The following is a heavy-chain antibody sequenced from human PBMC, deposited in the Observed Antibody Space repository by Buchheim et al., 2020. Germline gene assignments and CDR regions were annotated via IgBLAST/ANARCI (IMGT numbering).Heavy chain of an antibody. CDR1: GYTFSSYG. CDR2: IWYDGSNK. Sequence: QVQLVESGGGVVQPGRSLRLSCAASGYTFSSYGMHWVRQAPGKGLEWVAVIWYDGSNKYYADSVKGRFTISRDNSKTTLYLQMNSLRAEDTAVYYCARDGATYYDSSGYNWFDPWGQGTL. CDR3: ARDGATYYDSSGYNWFDP. D-gene: IGHD3-22*01. J-gene: IGHJ5*02. V-gene: IGHV3-33*01.